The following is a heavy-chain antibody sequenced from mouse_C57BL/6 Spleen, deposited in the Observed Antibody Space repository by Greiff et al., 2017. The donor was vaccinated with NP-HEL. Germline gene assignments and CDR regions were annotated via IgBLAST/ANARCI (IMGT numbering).Heavy chain of an antibody. CDR3: ARKGYYGSRDYAMDY. V-gene: IGHV1-69*01. D-gene: IGHD1-1*01. Sequence: QVQLQQPGAELVMPGASVKLSCKASGYTFTSYWMHWVKQRPGQGLEWIGEIDPSDSYTNNNQKFKGKSTLTVDKSSSTAYMQLSSRTSADSAVYYCARKGYYGSRDYAMDYWGQGTSVTVSS. CDR1: GYTFTSYW. CDR2: IDPSDSYT. J-gene: IGHJ4*01.